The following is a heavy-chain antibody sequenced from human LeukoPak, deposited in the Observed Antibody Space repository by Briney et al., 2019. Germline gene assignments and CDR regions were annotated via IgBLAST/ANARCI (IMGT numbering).Heavy chain of an antibody. CDR3: ARDTAMVGFLDY. CDR2: ISTSRSYI. CDR1: GFTFRSYS. J-gene: IGHJ4*02. Sequence: GGSLRLSCAASGFTFRSYSMNWVRQAPGKGLEWVSSISTSRSYIYYADSVKGRFTISRDNAKNSLYLQMNSLRAEDTAVYYCARDTAMVGFLDYWGQGTLVTVSS. V-gene: IGHV3-21*04. D-gene: IGHD5-18*01.